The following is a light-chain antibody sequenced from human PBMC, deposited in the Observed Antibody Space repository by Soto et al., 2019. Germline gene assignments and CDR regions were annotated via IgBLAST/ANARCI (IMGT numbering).Light chain of an antibody. CDR2: GAS. Sequence: EIVLTQSPGTLSLSPGERATLSCRASQSVSSSYLAWYQQKPGQAPRLLIYGASSRATGIPDRFSGSGSGTDFTLTSSRLEPEDFAVYYCQQYGSSPRYTFGQWTKLEIK. V-gene: IGKV3-20*01. J-gene: IGKJ2*01. CDR1: QSVSSSY. CDR3: QQYGSSPRYT.